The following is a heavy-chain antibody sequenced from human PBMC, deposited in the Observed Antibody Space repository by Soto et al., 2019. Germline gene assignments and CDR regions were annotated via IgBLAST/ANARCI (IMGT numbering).Heavy chain of an antibody. CDR1: GGSISSGGYY. Sequence: QVQLQESGPGLVKASQTLSLTCNVSGGSISSGGYYWTWIRQHPGKGLEWIGNIHHSGSTFYNPALTSRVSISVDTSKIQFSLKLSSVTAADTAVYFCVRGVLSWGQGTLVTVSS. V-gene: IGHV4-31*03. CDR2: IHHSGST. J-gene: IGHJ1*01. D-gene: IGHD3-10*01. CDR3: VRGVLS.